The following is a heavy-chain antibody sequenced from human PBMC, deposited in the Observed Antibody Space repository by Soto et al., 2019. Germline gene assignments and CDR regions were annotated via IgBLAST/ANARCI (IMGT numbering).Heavy chain of an antibody. Sequence: QVQVVESGGGVVQPGRSLRLSCTTPGFTLSSYVMHWVRQAPGKGLEWVAVIWYDGSNKYYADSVKGRFIISKDNSQNRLYLKMTGLGAEDTAVYYCAREAYLGASSASAFDIWGQGTMVTVSS. J-gene: IGHJ3*02. V-gene: IGHV3-33*01. CDR3: AREAYLGASSASAFDI. CDR1: GFTLSSYV. CDR2: IWYDGSNK. D-gene: IGHD3-16*01.